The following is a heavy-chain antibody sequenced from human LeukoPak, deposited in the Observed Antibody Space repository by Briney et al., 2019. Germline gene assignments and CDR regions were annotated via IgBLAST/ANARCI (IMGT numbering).Heavy chain of an antibody. CDR2: INPSGGST. CDR3: ARAGRTHAFDI. CDR1: GYTFTSYY. V-gene: IGHV1-46*01. Sequence: ASVKVSCKASGYTFTSYYMHWVRQAPGQGLEWMGIINPSGGSTSYAQKFQGRVTMTRDMSTSTVYMELSSLRSEDTAVYYCARAGRTHAFDIWGQGTMVTVSS. J-gene: IGHJ3*02. D-gene: IGHD3/OR15-3a*01.